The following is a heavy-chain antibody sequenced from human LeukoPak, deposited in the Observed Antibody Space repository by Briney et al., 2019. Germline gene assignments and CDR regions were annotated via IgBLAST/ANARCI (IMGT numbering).Heavy chain of an antibody. CDR2: INPNSDGT. J-gene: IGHJ4*02. CDR3: ARYSSGSHADY. Sequence: ASVKVSCKASGYTFTGYYMHWVRQAPGQGLEWMGWINPNSDGTNYAQKFQGGVTMTRDTSISTAYMELSRLRSDDTAVYYCARYSSGSHADYWGQGTLVTVSS. D-gene: IGHD6-19*01. CDR1: GYTFTGYY. V-gene: IGHV1-2*02.